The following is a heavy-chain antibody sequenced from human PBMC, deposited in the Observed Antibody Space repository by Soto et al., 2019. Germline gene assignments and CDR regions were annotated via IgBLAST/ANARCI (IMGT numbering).Heavy chain of an antibody. Sequence: SGPTLENPTQTLTLTCTFSGFSLSTSGVGVGWIRQPPGKALEWLALIYWDDDKRYSPSLKSRLTITKDTSKNQVVLTMTNMDPVDTATYYCARRQTYCGGNCYSGFDYWGQGTLVTVSS. D-gene: IGHD2-21*02. CDR1: GFSLSTSGVG. CDR2: IYWDDDK. J-gene: IGHJ4*02. CDR3: ARRQTYCGGNCYSGFDY. V-gene: IGHV2-5*02.